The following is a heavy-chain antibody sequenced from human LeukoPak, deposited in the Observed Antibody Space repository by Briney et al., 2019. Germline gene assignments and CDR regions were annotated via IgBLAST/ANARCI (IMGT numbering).Heavy chain of an antibody. CDR1: GYTFTGYY. J-gene: IGHJ4*02. CDR3: ARFLRVGATITPSDY. D-gene: IGHD1-26*01. Sequence: ASVKVSCKASGYTFTGYYMHWVRQAPGQGLEWMGWINPNSGGTNYAQKFQGRVTMTRDTSISTAYMELSRLRSDDTAVYYCARFLRVGATITPSDYWGQGTLVTVSS. V-gene: IGHV1-2*02. CDR2: INPNSGGT.